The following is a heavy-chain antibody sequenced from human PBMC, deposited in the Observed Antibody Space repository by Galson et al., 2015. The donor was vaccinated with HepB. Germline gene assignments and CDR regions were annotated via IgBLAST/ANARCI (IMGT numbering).Heavy chain of an antibody. CDR2: ISDSGGST. D-gene: IGHD1-7*01. J-gene: IGHJ6*02. V-gene: IGHV3-23*01. Sequence: SLRLSCAASGFSFSYYGMNWVRQTPGKGLEWVSGISDSGGSTYYTDSLKGRFTISRDNSKNTLYLQMKNVRAEDTAVYYCAKARTLSYHNMDVWGQGTTVTVSS. CDR1: GFSFSYYG. CDR3: AKARTLSYHNMDV.